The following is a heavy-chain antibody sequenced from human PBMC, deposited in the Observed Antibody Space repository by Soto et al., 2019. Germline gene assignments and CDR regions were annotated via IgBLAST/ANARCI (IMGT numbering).Heavy chain of an antibody. CDR3: ARSGPYSSSQFGLDV. D-gene: IGHD6-13*01. Sequence: QVQVVQSGAEVKKPGSSVKVSCKVSGGIFTNNAISWVRQAPGQGLEWLGGVIPLFDTAYYAQKFQGRVTITADQSTNTVFMELTGLRSEDTAVYYCARSGPYSSSQFGLDVWGQGTTVTVSS. CDR1: GGIFTNNA. CDR2: VIPLFDTA. V-gene: IGHV1-69*01. J-gene: IGHJ6*02.